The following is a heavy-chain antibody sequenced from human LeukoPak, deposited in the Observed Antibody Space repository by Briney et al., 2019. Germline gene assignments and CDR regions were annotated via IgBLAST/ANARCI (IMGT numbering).Heavy chain of an antibody. V-gene: IGHV3-7*01. CDR1: GFTFSSYW. CDR2: IKQDGSEK. CDR3: ARGGGSYRRGRYYFDY. J-gene: IGHJ4*02. Sequence: GGSLRLSCAASGFTFSSYWMSWVRQAPGKGLEWVANIKQDGSEKYYVDSVKGRFTTSRDNAKNSLCLQMNSLRAEDTAVYYCARGGGSYRRGRYYFDYWGQGTLVTVSS. D-gene: IGHD1-26*01.